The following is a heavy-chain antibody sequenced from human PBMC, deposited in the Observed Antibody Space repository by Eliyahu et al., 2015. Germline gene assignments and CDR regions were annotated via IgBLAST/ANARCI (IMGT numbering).Heavy chain of an antibody. Sequence: QVQLVQSGAEVKKPGSSVKVSCKASGGTFXSYAISWVRQAPGQGLEWMGGIIPIFGTANYAQKFQGRVTITADESTSTAYMELSSLRSEDTAVYYCASPFGGKQQLVAAFDIWGQGTMVTVSS. V-gene: IGHV1-69*01. D-gene: IGHD6-13*01. J-gene: IGHJ3*02. CDR2: IIPIFGTA. CDR1: GGTFXSYA. CDR3: ASPFGGKQQLVAAFDI.